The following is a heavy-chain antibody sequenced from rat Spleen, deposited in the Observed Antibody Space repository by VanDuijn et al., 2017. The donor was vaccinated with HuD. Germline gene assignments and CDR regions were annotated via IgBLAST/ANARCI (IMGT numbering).Heavy chain of an antibody. CDR2: IIYDGSRT. D-gene: IGHD1-4*01. J-gene: IGHJ2*01. V-gene: IGHV5S10*01. Sequence: EVQLVESGGGLVQPGRSLTLSCVVSGFTFSDYNMAWVRQAPEKGLEWVATIIYDGSRTYYRDSVKGRFTISRDNAESTLYLQMDSLRSEDTASYYCTTLPYYWGQGVMVTVSS. CDR1: GFTFSDYN. CDR3: TTLPYY.